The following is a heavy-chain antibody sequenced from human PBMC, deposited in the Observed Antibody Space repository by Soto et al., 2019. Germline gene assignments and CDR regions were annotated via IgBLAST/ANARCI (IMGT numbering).Heavy chain of an antibody. D-gene: IGHD3-16*01. CDR1: GFTFDDYA. V-gene: IGHV3-9*01. CDR3: TKARLWGGDGYNSYYYNAMDV. Sequence: QLVESGGGLVQPGMSLRLSCAASGFTFDDYAMYWVRQVPGKGLEWVSGISWNSGRIGYADSVKGRFTISRDNGKNSLYLQMNSLRPEDTALYYCTKARLWGGDGYNSYYYNAMDVWGQGTTVTVSS. CDR2: ISWNSGRI. J-gene: IGHJ6*02.